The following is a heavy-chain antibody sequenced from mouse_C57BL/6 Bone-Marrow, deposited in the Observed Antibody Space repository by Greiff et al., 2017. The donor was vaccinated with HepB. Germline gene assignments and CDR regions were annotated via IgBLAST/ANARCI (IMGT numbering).Heavy chain of an antibody. CDR2: ISDGGSYT. CDR1: GFTFSSYA. D-gene: IGHD1-1*01. V-gene: IGHV5-4*03. CDR3: AIANEGLDY. J-gene: IGHJ2*01. Sequence: EVNVVESGGGLVKPGGSLKLSCAASGFTFSSYAMSWVRQTPEKRLEWVATISDGGSYTYYPDNVKGRFTISRDNAKNNLYLQMSHLKSEDTAMYYCAIANEGLDYWGQGTTLTVSS.